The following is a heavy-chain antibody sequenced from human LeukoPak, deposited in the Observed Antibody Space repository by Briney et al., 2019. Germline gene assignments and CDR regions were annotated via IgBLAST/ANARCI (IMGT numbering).Heavy chain of an antibody. V-gene: IGHV3-30*02. CDR1: GFTFSSYG. J-gene: IGHJ4*02. Sequence: GGSLRLSCAASGFTFSSYGMHWVRQAPGKGLEWVAFIWYDGSNKYYADSVKGRFTISRDNSKNTLYLQMNSLRAEDTAVYYCAKELYTSVAEGWGQGTLVTVSS. CDR2: IWYDGSNK. CDR3: AKELYTSVAEG. D-gene: IGHD2/OR15-2a*01.